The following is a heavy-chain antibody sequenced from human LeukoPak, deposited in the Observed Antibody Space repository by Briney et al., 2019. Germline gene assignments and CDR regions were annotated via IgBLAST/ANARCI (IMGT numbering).Heavy chain of an antibody. CDR3: ARDREGWELPYFDY. D-gene: IGHD1-26*01. J-gene: IGHJ4*02. CDR1: GFTFSSYW. Sequence: GGSLRLSCAASGFTFSSYWMSWVRQAPGKGLEWVANIKQDGSEKYYVDSVKGRFTISRDNAKNSLYLQMNSLRAEDTAVYYCARDREGWELPYFDYWGQGTLVTVSS. CDR2: IKQDGSEK. V-gene: IGHV3-7*01.